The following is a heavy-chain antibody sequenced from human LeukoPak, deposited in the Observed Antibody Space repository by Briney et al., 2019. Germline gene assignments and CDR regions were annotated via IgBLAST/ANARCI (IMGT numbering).Heavy chain of an antibody. CDR2: IWYDGTNK. D-gene: IGHD3-9*01. CDR3: ARGPHPIILTGPADF. V-gene: IGHV3-33*01. J-gene: IGHJ4*02. Sequence: PGRSLRLSCVASGVTFSNYGMHWVRQAPGKGLEWVAVIWYDGTNKYYADSVKGRFTISRDNSKNTLYLQMNSLRAEDTAVYYCARGPHPIILTGPADFWGQGTLVTVSS. CDR1: GVTFSNYG.